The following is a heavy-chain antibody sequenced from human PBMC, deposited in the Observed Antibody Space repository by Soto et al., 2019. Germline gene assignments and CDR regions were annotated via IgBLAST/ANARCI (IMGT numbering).Heavy chain of an antibody. D-gene: IGHD3-16*01. V-gene: IGHV4-34*01. CDR3: AKYYGSGGYALAY. Sequence: QVHLQQWGAGLLRPSETLSLTCVVNGGSLSTYYWSWIRQVPGKGLEWIGESNQDGYINYNPSVTSRVTISVDTSKTQFSLTLTSVTAADSAIYFCAKYYGSGGYALAYWDRGTLVTVSS. J-gene: IGHJ4*02. CDR1: GGSLSTYY. CDR2: SNQDGYI.